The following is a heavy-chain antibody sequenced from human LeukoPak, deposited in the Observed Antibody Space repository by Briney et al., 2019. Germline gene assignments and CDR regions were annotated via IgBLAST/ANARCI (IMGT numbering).Heavy chain of an antibody. J-gene: IGHJ4*02. D-gene: IGHD3-10*01. CDR3: ARIRDYYGSGSYSYYFDY. CDR2: ISAYNGNT. V-gene: IGHV1-18*04. CDR1: GYTFTGYY. Sequence: GASVKVSCKASGYTFTGYYMHWVRQAPGQGLEWMGWISAYNGNTNYAQKLQGRVTMTTDTSTSTAYMELRSLRSDDTAVYYCARIRDYYGSGSYSYYFDYWGQGTLVTVSS.